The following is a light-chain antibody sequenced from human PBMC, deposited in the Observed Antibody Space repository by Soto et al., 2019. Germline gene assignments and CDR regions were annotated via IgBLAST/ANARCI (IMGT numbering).Light chain of an antibody. J-gene: IGKJ1*01. Sequence: EIVLTQSPGTLSLSPGERATFSCRASQTVTSNYLAWYQQKPGQAPRLLIYGASNGAPGLPDRFSGSGSGTDFTLTISRLEPEDFAVYYCQEYATATGTFGQGTKVDIK. CDR2: GAS. V-gene: IGKV3-20*01. CDR3: QEYATATGT. CDR1: QTVTSNY.